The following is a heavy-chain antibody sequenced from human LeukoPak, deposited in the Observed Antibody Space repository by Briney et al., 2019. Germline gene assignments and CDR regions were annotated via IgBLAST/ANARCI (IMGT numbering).Heavy chain of an antibody. CDR1: GGSISSSSYY. CDR3: ARSRGYSYGTTFLDY. CDR2: IYYSGST. D-gene: IGHD5-18*01. V-gene: IGHV4-39*01. Sequence: SETLSLTCTVSGGSISSSSYYWGWIRQPPGKGLEWIGSIYYSGSTYYNPSLKSRVTISVDTSKNQFSLKLSSVTAADTAVYYCARSRGYSYGTTFLDYWGQGTLVTVSS. J-gene: IGHJ4*02.